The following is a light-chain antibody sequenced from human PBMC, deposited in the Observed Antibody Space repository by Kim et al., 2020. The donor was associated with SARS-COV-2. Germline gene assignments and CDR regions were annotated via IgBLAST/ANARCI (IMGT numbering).Light chain of an antibody. J-gene: IGLJ3*02. CDR1: KLGDKY. CDR3: QAWDSSTGV. V-gene: IGLV3-1*01. Sequence: SYELTQPPSVSVSPGQTATITRSGDKLGDKYACWYQQKPGQSPVLVIYQDNKRPTGIPERFSGSNSGNTATLTISGTQAMDEADYYCQAWDSSTGVFGGGTQLTVL. CDR2: QDN.